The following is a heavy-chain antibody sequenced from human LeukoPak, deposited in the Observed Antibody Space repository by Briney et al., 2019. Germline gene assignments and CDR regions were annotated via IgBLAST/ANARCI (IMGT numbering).Heavy chain of an antibody. CDR3: ARQLLEWSGSYYSYYYMDV. D-gene: IGHD3-3*01. CDR2: TSAYNGHT. V-gene: IGHV1-18*01. CDR1: GYTFTKYG. J-gene: IGHJ6*03. Sequence: GASVKVSCKASGYTFTKYGISWVRQAPGQGLEWMGYTSAYNGHTQFAQKFQGRLTMTTDTSTTTAYMELRSLRSDDTAVYYCARQLLEWSGSYYSYYYMDVWGKGTTLTVSS.